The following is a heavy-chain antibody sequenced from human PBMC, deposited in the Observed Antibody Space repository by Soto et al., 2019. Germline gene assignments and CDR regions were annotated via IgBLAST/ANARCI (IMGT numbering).Heavy chain of an antibody. CDR3: ARGGGQLNYYYYGMDV. Sequence: GESLKISCKGSGYSFTSYWIGWVRQMPGKGLEWMGIIYPGDSDTRYSPSFQGQVTISADKSISTAYLQWSSLKASDTAMYYCARGGGQLNYYYYGMDVWGQGTMVTVSS. V-gene: IGHV5-51*01. D-gene: IGHD2-15*01. J-gene: IGHJ6*01. CDR1: GYSFTSYW. CDR2: IYPGDSDT.